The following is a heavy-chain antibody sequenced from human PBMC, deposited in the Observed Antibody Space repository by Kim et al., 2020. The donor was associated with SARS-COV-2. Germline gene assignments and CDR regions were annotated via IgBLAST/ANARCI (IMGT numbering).Heavy chain of an antibody. V-gene: IGHV1-2*06. J-gene: IGHJ4*02. Sequence: ASVKVSCKASRYTFTGYYMHWVRQAPGQGLEWMGRINPNSGGTNYAQKLQGRVTMTRDTSISTAYMELSRLRSDDKAVYYCARLSLSRDYWGQGTLVTVSS. CDR1: RYTFTGYY. CDR2: INPNSGGT. CDR3: ARLSLSRDY.